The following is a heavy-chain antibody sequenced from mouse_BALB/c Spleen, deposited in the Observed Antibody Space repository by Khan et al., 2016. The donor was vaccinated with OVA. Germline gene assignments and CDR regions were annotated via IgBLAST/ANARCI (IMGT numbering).Heavy chain of an antibody. Sequence: VQLQQSGAELARPGASVKMSCKASGYTFTSNTMHWVKQRPGQGLEWIGYINPRSSYTNYNQKFKDKATLTADKSSSTAYMQLSSLTFEDSAVYYCARRTTGYAIDYWGQGTSVTVSS. CDR2: INPRSSYT. CDR3: ARRTTGYAIDY. V-gene: IGHV1-4*01. D-gene: IGHD2-14*01. CDR1: GYTFTSNT. J-gene: IGHJ4*01.